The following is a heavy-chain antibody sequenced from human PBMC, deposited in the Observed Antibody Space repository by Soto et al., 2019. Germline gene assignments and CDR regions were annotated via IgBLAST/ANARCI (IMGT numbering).Heavy chain of an antibody. J-gene: IGHJ4*02. D-gene: IGHD2-2*01. CDR1: GFVFSDYA. Sequence: EVQLLDSGGGWVQPGGSLRLSCVASGFVFSDYAMSWVRQAPGKGLEWVSAISAGGSDTYYADSVKGRFTVSRVNSESTLYLQLTTLRAEDTAIYYGARVPIRCGSTSCYTEGFDSWGQGTLVTVSS. V-gene: IGHV3-23*01. CDR3: ARVPIRCGSTSCYTEGFDS. CDR2: ISAGGSDT.